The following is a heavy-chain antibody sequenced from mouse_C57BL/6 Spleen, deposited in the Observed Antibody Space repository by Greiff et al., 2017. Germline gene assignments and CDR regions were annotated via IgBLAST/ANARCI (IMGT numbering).Heavy chain of an antibody. D-gene: IGHD1-1*01. J-gene: IGHJ1*03. CDR3: TRAGGSSYGYFDV. Sequence: EVKLVESGGGLVQPGGSMKLSCVASGFTFSNYWMNWVRQSPEKGLEWVAQIRLKSDNYATHYAESVKGRFTISRDDSKSSVYLQMNNLRAEDTGIYYCTRAGGSSYGYFDVWGTGTTVTVSS. V-gene: IGHV6-3*01. CDR1: GFTFSNYW. CDR2: IRLKSDNYAT.